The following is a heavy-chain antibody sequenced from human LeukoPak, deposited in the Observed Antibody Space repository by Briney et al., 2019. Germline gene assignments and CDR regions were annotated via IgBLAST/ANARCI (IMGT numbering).Heavy chain of an antibody. V-gene: IGHV4-34*01. Sequence: PSETLSLTCAVYGGSFPDYYWRWIPHLPGEALEGIGEYHHRADANYNPSLWGRVTISADTSKNLFSLHLTSVTAADTATFYCARGPVRDDGLTGISYYCGLDVWGHGTTVTVFS. D-gene: IGHD2-21*02. J-gene: IGHJ6*02. CDR1: GGSFPDYY. CDR3: ARGPVRDDGLTGISYYCGLDV. CDR2: YHHRADA.